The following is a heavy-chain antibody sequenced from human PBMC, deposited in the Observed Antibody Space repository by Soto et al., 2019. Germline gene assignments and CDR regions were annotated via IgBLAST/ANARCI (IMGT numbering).Heavy chain of an antibody. Sequence: SETLSLTCTVSGGSISSGGYYWSWIRQHPGKGLEWIGYIYYSGSTYYNPSLKSRVTISVDTSKNQFSLKLSSVAAADTAVYYCARDRAGSTVRGADYYYGMDVWGQGTTVTVSS. CDR2: IYYSGST. V-gene: IGHV4-31*03. D-gene: IGHD3-10*01. J-gene: IGHJ6*02. CDR3: ARDRAGSTVRGADYYYGMDV. CDR1: GGSISSGGYY.